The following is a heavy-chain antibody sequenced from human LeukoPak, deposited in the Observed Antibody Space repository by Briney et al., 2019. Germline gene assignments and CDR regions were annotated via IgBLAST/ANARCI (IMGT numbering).Heavy chain of an antibody. J-gene: IGHJ3*02. V-gene: IGHV1-2*06. CDR1: GYTFTGYY. Sequence: ASVKVSCKASGYTFTGYYMHWVRQAPGQGLEWMGRINPNSGGTNYAQKFQGRATMTRDTSISTAYMELSRLRSDDTAVYYCARDRYCSGGSCYGGRAFDIWGQGTMVTVSS. D-gene: IGHD2-15*01. CDR2: INPNSGGT. CDR3: ARDRYCSGGSCYGGRAFDI.